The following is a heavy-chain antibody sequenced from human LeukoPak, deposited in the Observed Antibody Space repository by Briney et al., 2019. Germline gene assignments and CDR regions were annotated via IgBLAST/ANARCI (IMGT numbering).Heavy chain of an antibody. Sequence: GGSLRLSCAASGFTFSNYAMSWVRQAPGKGPEWVSAISGSGGNTYYVDSVKGRFTISRDNSRNTLYLQMNSLRAEDTAVYYCAKRPSGYNYYFDSGGEGTLVTVSS. V-gene: IGHV3-23*01. CDR3: AKRPSGYNYYFDS. D-gene: IGHD5-24*01. CDR1: GFTFSNYA. J-gene: IGHJ4*02. CDR2: ISGSGGNT.